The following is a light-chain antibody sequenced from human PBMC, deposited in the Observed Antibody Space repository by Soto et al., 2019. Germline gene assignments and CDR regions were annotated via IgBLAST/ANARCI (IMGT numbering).Light chain of an antibody. CDR2: AAS. J-gene: IGKJ1*01. V-gene: IGKV1-39*01. Sequence: DVQMTQSPSSLSASVGDRVTITCRASQSINTYLNWFQQKPGKAPKLLIYAASSLQSGVRSRFSGSGSGTDFNLTISTLQPGDFATYYCQQTHGTPRTFDQGTKVEIK. CDR3: QQTHGTPRT. CDR1: QSINTY.